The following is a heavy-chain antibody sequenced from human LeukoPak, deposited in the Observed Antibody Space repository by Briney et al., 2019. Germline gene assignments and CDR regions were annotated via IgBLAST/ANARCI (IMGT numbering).Heavy chain of an antibody. CDR1: GFTFSSYS. CDR2: ISSSSSYI. J-gene: IGHJ4*02. Sequence: GGSLRLSCAASGFTFSSYSMDWVRQAPGKGLEWVSSISSSSSYIYYADSVKGRFTISRDNAKNSPYLQMNSLRAEDTAVCYCVRESEYYFDHSASFDYWGQGTLVTVSS. V-gene: IGHV3-21*01. D-gene: IGHD3-22*01. CDR3: VRESEYYFDHSASFDY.